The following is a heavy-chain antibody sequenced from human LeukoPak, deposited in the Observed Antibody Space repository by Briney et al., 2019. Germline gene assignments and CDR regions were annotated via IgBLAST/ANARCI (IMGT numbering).Heavy chain of an antibody. CDR1: GFTVSSNY. D-gene: IGHD5-24*01. J-gene: IGHJ4*02. CDR3: ARGPGRDGYNYY. Sequence: GGSLRLSCAASGFTVSSNYMSWVRQAPGKGLEWVSVIYSGVSTYYADSVKGRFTISRDNAKNTLYLQMNSLRAEDTAVYYCARGPGRDGYNYYWGQGTLVTVSS. CDR2: IYSGVST. V-gene: IGHV3-53*01.